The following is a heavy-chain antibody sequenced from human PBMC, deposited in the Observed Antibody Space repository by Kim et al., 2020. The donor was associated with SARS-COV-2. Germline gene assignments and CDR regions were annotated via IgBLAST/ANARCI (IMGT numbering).Heavy chain of an antibody. J-gene: IGHJ5*02. CDR3: AKVIGGGGQGVNIFDP. D-gene: IGHD2-21*01. Sequence: PSLKHRVTISVDTSKTQLSLKLRSVTAADTAVYYCAKVIGGGGQGVNIFDPWGQGALVTVSS. V-gene: IGHV4-31*02.